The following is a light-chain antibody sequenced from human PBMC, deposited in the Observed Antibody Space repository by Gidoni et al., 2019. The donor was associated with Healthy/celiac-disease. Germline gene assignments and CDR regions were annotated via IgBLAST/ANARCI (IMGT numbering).Light chain of an antibody. V-gene: IGKV3-15*01. CDR3: QQYNNWPPLET. Sequence: IVMTPSPANLSVSPGERATLSCRARQSVNSNLAWYQQKPGQAPRLLIYGASTRATGIPARFSGSGSGTEFTLTISSLQSEDFAFYSCQQYNNWPPLETFGGGTKVEIK. J-gene: IGKJ4*01. CDR2: GAS. CDR1: QSVNSN.